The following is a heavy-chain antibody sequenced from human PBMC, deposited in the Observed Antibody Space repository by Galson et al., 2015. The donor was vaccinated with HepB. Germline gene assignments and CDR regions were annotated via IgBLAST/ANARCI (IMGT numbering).Heavy chain of an antibody. D-gene: IGHD6-13*01. CDR3: ASSRGVSSSWYSED. J-gene: IGHJ4*02. V-gene: IGHV1-24*01. Sequence: CKVSGYTLTELSMHWVRQAPGKGLEWMGGFDPEDGETIYAQKFQGRVTMTEDTSTDTAYMELSSLRSEDTAVYYCASSRGVSSSWYSEDWGQGTLVTVSS. CDR2: FDPEDGET. CDR1: GYTLTELS.